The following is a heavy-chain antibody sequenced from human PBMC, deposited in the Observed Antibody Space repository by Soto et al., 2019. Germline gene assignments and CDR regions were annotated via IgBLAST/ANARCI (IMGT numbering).Heavy chain of an antibody. V-gene: IGHV1-3*01. CDR2: INPATGDT. Sequence: QVHLLQSGAEVQKPGASVRISCQASGYTFTTSAIHWVSQAPGQSLEWMGWINPATGDTKYSQSVRGRVTFALDTSATTAYMDLRSLASHDTAVYYCARAAGRSKLLPFYFDPWGQGTLVTVAS. CDR1: GYTFTTSA. CDR3: ARAAGRSKLLPFYFDP. D-gene: IGHD6-13*01. J-gene: IGHJ5*02.